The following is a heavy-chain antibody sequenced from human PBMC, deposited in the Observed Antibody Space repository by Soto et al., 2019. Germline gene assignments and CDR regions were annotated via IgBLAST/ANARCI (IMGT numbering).Heavy chain of an antibody. J-gene: IGHJ4*02. V-gene: IGHV3-72*01. CDR2: IRNKANSYTT. D-gene: IGHD2-15*01. CDR1: GFTFSDHY. Sequence: PGGSLRLSCAASGFTFSDHYMDWVRQPPGKGLEWVGRIRNKANSYTTYYADSVKGRFTISRHNSKNTLYLQMNSLRAEDTAVYYCARGPGGGFVDYWGQGTLVTVSS. CDR3: ARGPGGGFVDY.